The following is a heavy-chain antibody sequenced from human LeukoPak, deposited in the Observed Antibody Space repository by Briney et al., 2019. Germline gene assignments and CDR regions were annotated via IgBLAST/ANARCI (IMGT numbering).Heavy chain of an antibody. D-gene: IGHD1-1*01. CDR3: AREKASTTGTTDYDY. CDR1: GFTFSSYG. V-gene: IGHV3-23*01. Sequence: GGSLRLSCAASGFTFSSYGMSWVRQAPGKGLEWVSAISGGGGSTYYADSVKGRFTISRDNSKNTLYLQMNSLRAGDTAVYYCAREKASTTGTTDYDYWGQGTLVTVSS. CDR2: ISGGGGST. J-gene: IGHJ4*02.